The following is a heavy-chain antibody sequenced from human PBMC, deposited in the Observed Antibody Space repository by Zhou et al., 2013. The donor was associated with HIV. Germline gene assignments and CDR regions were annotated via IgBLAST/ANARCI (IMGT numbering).Heavy chain of an antibody. CDR3: ARGLSARWGGGGFFYMDV. D-gene: IGHD6-25*01. V-gene: IGHV1-18*01. CDR2: ISSYRGHT. J-gene: IGHJ6*03. Sequence: QVQLVQSGAEVQRPGASVKVSCKASGYTLTDFGINWVRQAPGQGLEWMGWISSYRGHTNYAQKLQGRVSVTTDTSTNTAYMELRSLRSDDTAVYFCARGLSARWGGGGFFYMDVWGKGTTVTVS. CDR1: GYTLTDFG.